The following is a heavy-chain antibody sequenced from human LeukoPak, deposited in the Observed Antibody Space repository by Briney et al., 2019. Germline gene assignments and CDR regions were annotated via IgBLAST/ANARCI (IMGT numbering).Heavy chain of an antibody. CDR2: ISSSGSTI. J-gene: IGHJ4*02. Sequence: GGSLRLSCAASGFTFSSYEMSWVRQAPGKRLEWVSYISSSGSTIYYADSVKGRFTISRDNAKNSLYLQMNSLRAEDTAVYYCAREAAYYYGSGILYWGQGTLVTVSS. CDR3: AREAAYYYGSGILY. CDR1: GFTFSSYE. V-gene: IGHV3-48*03. D-gene: IGHD3-10*01.